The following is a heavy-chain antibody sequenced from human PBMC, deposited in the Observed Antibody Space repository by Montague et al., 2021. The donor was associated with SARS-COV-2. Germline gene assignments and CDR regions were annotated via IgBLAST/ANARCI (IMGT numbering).Heavy chain of an antibody. Sequence: SLRLSCAASGFTFIISSMNWVRHAPGKGLDFFSTISSSSSFIYYADSLQGRFTISRDNAKNSLYLQMNSLMAEDTAVYYCARDNYDILTGYYYWGQGTLVTVSS. V-gene: IGHV3-21*01. CDR1: GFTFIISS. CDR2: ISSSSSFI. D-gene: IGHD3-9*01. CDR3: ARDNYDILTGYYY. J-gene: IGHJ4*02.